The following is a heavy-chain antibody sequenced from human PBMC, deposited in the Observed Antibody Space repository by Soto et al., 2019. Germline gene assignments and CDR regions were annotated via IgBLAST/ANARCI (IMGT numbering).Heavy chain of an antibody. J-gene: IGHJ5*02. D-gene: IGHD1-7*01. Sequence: SETLSLTCTVSGGSISSYYWSWIRQPPGKGLEWIGYIYYSGSTNYNPSLKSRVTISVDTSKNQFSLKLSSVTAADTAVYYCARGDNWNYGLVAWGQGTLVTVSS. CDR3: ARGDNWNYGLVA. CDR1: GGSISSYY. CDR2: IYYSGST. V-gene: IGHV4-59*01.